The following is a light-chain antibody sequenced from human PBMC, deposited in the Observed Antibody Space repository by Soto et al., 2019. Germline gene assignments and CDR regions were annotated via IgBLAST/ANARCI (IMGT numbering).Light chain of an antibody. V-gene: IGKV1-39*01. Sequence: DIHMTLSPSSLSASVGDRVTITCRPSQSINKYLNWYHQKPGKAPKLLIYAASNLQSGVPSRFSGSGSGTSFTLTISSLQPEDFATYYCQQSYTTPQTFGPGTKVAI. CDR2: AAS. CDR1: QSINKY. J-gene: IGKJ1*01. CDR3: QQSYTTPQT.